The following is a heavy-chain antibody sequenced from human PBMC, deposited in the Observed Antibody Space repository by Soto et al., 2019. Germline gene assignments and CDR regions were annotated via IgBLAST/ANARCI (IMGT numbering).Heavy chain of an antibody. V-gene: IGHV1-58*01. D-gene: IGHD3-22*01. CDR2: IVASSGNT. Sequence: VASVKVSCKASGFTLKSSAVQWVRQARGQRLEWIGWIVASSGNTHYAQRFQERVTITRDMSTSTAYLELSSLRSEDTAVYYCAVDPFYYDSSNYYSFDHWLQGTQVTVSS. J-gene: IGHJ4*02. CDR3: AVDPFYYDSSNYYSFDH. CDR1: GFTLKSSA.